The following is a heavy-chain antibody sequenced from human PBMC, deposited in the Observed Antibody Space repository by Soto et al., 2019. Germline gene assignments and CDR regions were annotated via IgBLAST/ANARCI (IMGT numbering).Heavy chain of an antibody. CDR1: GFTFSSYA. Sequence: EVQLLESGGGLVQPGGSLRLSCAASGFTFSSYAMSWVRQAPGKGLEWVSAISGSGGSTYYADSVKGRFTISRDNSKNTLYLQMNSLRAEDTAVYYCAQASTVRGVKSWFDPWGQGTLVTVSS. CDR3: AQASTVRGVKSWFDP. D-gene: IGHD3-10*01. CDR2: ISGSGGST. J-gene: IGHJ5*02. V-gene: IGHV3-23*01.